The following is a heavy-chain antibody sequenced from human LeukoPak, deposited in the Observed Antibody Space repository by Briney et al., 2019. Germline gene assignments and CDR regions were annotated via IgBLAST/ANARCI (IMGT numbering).Heavy chain of an antibody. V-gene: IGHV3-21*01. D-gene: IGHD3-9*01. J-gene: IGHJ3*01. CDR2: ISSSSSYI. Sequence: GGSLRLSCAASGFTFSSYSMNWVRQAPGKGLEWVSSISSSSSYIYYADSVKGRFTISRDNAKNSLYLQMNSLRAEDTAVYYCARVQYDILTGYFPDPWGQGTMVTVSS. CDR1: GFTFSSYS. CDR3: ARVQYDILTGYFPDP.